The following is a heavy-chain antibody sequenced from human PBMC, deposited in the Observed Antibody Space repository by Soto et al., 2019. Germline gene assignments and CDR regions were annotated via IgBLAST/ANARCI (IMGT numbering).Heavy chain of an antibody. D-gene: IGHD3-10*01. CDR1: GATSSNYA. Sequence: GFLRLSSTVSGATSSNYAMNWVRQAPGKGLEWVSSLSGSGGTTYYADSVKGRFIISRDNSKNTLYLLMNSLRAEDTALYYCAKQRADYGSGADTFYFDSWGQGALVTVSS. CDR3: AKQRADYGSGADTFYFDS. CDR2: LSGSGGTT. J-gene: IGHJ4*02. V-gene: IGHV3-23*01.